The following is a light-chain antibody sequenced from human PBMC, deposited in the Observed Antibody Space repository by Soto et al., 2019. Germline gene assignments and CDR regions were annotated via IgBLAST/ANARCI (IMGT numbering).Light chain of an antibody. CDR3: QQLHSNPYT. CDR2: AAS. CDR1: QGLSTY. J-gene: IGKJ2*01. V-gene: IGKV1-9*01. Sequence: DIQLTQSPSFLSASVGDSVTITCRASQGLSTYLAWYQQKPGTAPQLQIYAASTVQSGVPSRFSGSGSGTEVTLTISSLQAEDVATYYCQQLHSNPYTFGQGTKVEI.